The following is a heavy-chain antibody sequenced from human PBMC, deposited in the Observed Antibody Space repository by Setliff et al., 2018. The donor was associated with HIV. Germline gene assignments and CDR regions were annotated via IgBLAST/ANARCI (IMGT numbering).Heavy chain of an antibody. D-gene: IGHD3-10*01. CDR2: VYYNGNS. V-gene: IGHV4-31*03. CDR1: GVSTSSAYHY. CDR3: ATGYYYGSGKYSAFDF. J-gene: IGHJ4*02. Sequence: PSETLSLTCLVSGVSTSSAYHYWTWVRQSPEKGLEWIGFVYYNGNSYYNPSLNSRVSISLDTSQNQFSLHLLSVTDADTAIYYCATGYYYGSGKYSAFDFWGLGTLVTVSS.